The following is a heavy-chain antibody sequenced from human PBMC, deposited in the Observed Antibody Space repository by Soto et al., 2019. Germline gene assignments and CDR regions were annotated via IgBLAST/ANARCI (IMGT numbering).Heavy chain of an antibody. CDR2: MNPNSGNT. CDR1: GYTFTSYD. Sequence: QVPLVQSGAEVKKPGASVKVSCKASGYTFTSYDINWVRQATGQGLEWMGWMNPNSGNTGYAQKFQGRVTMTRNTSISTAYMELSSLRSEDTAVYYCATRGSNYREFDYWGQGTLVTVSS. D-gene: IGHD4-4*01. V-gene: IGHV1-8*01. CDR3: ATRGSNYREFDY. J-gene: IGHJ4*02.